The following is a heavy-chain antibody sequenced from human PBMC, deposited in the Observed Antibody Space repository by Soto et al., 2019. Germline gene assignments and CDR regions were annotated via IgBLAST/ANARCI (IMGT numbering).Heavy chain of an antibody. CDR2: SIPIFGTA. D-gene: IGHD3-10*01. Sequence: GASVKVSCKASGGTFSSYAISWVRQAPGQGLEWMGGSIPIFGTANYAQKFQGRVTITADKSTSTAYMELSSLRSEDTAVYYCARDLSPYGWGSLVNWFDPWGQGTLVTVSS. CDR3: ARDLSPYGWGSLVNWFDP. CDR1: GGTFSSYA. J-gene: IGHJ5*02. V-gene: IGHV1-69*06.